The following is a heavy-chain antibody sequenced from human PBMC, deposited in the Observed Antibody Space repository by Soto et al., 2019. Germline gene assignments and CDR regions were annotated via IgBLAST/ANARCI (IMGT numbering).Heavy chain of an antibody. J-gene: IGHJ4*02. Sequence: EVQLLESGGGLVQPGGSLRLSCAASGFTFRSYGMTWVRQAPGKGLEWVSFSSATGSGTYYADSVKGRFTISRDNSKNTLYLQMTSLRADETAVYYCAKDRRAGGNYGFDSDFWGQGALVIVSS. CDR3: AKDRRAGGNYGFDSDF. CDR1: GFTFRSYG. CDR2: SSATGSGT. V-gene: IGHV3-23*01. D-gene: IGHD1-7*01.